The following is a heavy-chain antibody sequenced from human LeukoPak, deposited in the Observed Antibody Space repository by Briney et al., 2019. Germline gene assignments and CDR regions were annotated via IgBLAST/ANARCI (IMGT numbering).Heavy chain of an antibody. D-gene: IGHD5-12*01. CDR2: ISAYNGNT. Sequence: GASVKVSCKASGYTFTSYGISWVRQAPGQGLEWMGWISAYNGNTNYAQKLQGRDTMTTDTSTSTAYMELRSLRSDDTAVYYCARDSEYSGYDWLYYFDYWGQGTLVTVSS. CDR3: ARDSEYSGYDWLYYFDY. CDR1: GYTFTSYG. J-gene: IGHJ4*02. V-gene: IGHV1-18*01.